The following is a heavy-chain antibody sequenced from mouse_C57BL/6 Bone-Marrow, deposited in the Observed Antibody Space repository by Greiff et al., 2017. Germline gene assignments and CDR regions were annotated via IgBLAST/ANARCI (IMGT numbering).Heavy chain of an antibody. CDR3: ARLEFDGSSGDWYFDV. CDR1: GYTFTSYD. J-gene: IGHJ1*03. D-gene: IGHD1-1*01. Sequence: VQLQQSGPELVKPGASVKLSCKASGYTFTSYDINWVKQRPGQGLEWIGWIYPRVGSTKYNEKFKGKATLTVDTSSSTAYMELDSLTSEDSAVYFCARLEFDGSSGDWYFDVWGTGTTVTVSS. V-gene: IGHV1-85*01. CDR2: IYPRVGST.